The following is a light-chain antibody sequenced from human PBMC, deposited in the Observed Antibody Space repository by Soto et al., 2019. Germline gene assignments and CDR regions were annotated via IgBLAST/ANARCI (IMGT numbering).Light chain of an antibody. V-gene: IGKV3-20*01. CDR1: QSVSSNY. Sequence: EIVLTHFPGTLSLSPWERATLSCRASQSVSSNYLAWYQQKPGQAPRLLIYGASTRASGIPDRFSGSGSGTDFTLTISRLEPEDSAVYYCQQYGSSPTRTFGQGTKVDIK. J-gene: IGKJ1*01. CDR2: GAS. CDR3: QQYGSSPTRT.